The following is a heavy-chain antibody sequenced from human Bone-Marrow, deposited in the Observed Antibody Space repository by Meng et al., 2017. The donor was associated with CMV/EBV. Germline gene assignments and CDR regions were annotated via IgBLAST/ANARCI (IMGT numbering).Heavy chain of an antibody. CDR1: GGSFSGYY. J-gene: IGHJ5*02. CDR2: INHSGST. CDR3: ARGLVPTDRGHWFDP. D-gene: IGHD2-2*01. V-gene: IGHV4-34*01. Sequence: ESLKISCAVYGGSFSGYYWSWIRQPPGKGLEWIGEINHSGSTNYNPSLKSRVTISVDKSKNQFSLKLSSVTAADTAVYYCARGLVPTDRGHWFDPWGQGTLATVSS.